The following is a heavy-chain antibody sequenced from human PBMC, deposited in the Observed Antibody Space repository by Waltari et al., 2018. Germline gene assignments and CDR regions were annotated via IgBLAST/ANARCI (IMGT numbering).Heavy chain of an antibody. CDR2: IFSNDEK. Sequence: QVTLKESGPVLVKPTETLTLTCTVSGFSLSNARMGVSWIRQPPGKALEWLAHIFSNDEKSYSTSLKSRLTISKDTSKSQVVLTMTNMDPVDTATYYCARITVTTWGYYYYYGMDVWGQGTTVTVSS. CDR3: ARITVTTWGYYYYYGMDV. D-gene: IGHD4-17*01. V-gene: IGHV2-26*01. CDR1: GFSLSNARMG. J-gene: IGHJ6*02.